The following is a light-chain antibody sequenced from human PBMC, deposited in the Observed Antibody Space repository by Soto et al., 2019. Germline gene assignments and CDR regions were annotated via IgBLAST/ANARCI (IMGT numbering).Light chain of an antibody. J-gene: IGKJ4*01. Sequence: DIQMTQSPSSLSASVGDRVTITCRASQHIRNYLNWYQQRPGKAPKLLIYDVSNLEIGVPSRFSGSGYGRDFNLNISRLKHEDFATYYCQKYDKFPITFGGGTKGDI. CDR1: QHIRNY. CDR3: QKYDKFPIT. CDR2: DVS. V-gene: IGKV1-33*01.